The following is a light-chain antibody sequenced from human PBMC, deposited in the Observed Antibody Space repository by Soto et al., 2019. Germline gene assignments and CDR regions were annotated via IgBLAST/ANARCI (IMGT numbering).Light chain of an antibody. V-gene: IGKV3-20*01. CDR2: ATS. CDR3: QEDSDTPW. Sequence: EIVLTQSPGTLSLSPGERATLSCRASQSVSTNSFGWYQQKPGQAPRLLIYATSTRAPGIPDRFSGSGSGTDFTLAISRLEPEDFAVYFCQEDSDTPWFGGGTKVEIK. CDR1: QSVSTNS. J-gene: IGKJ4*02.